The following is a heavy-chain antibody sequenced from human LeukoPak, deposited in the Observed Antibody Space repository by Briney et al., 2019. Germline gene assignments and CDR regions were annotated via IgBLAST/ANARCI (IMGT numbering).Heavy chain of an antibody. CDR1: GYTFTSYG. D-gene: IGHD1-26*01. V-gene: IGHV1-18*01. CDR3: ARVEAITYYYYYMDV. CDR2: ISAYNGNT. Sequence: ASVKVSCKASGYTFTSYGISWVRQAPGQGLEWMGWISAYNGNTNYAQKLQGRVTMTTDTSTSTAYMELRSLRSDDTAVYYCARVEAITYYYYYMDVWGKGTTVTVS. J-gene: IGHJ6*03.